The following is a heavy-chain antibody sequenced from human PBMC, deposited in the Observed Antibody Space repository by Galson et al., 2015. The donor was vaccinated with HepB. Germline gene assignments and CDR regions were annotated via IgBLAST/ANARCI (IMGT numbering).Heavy chain of an antibody. CDR3: ARVLRWQQRKSYYYYYGMDV. D-gene: IGHD6-13*01. Sequence: ETLSLTCTVSGGSISSYHWSWIRQPPGKGLEWIGYIYYSGSTNYNPSLKSRVTISVDTSKNQFSLKLSSVTAADTAVYYCARVLRWQQRKSYYYYYGMDVWGQGTTVTVAS. V-gene: IGHV4-59*01. J-gene: IGHJ6*02. CDR1: GGSISSYH. CDR2: IYYSGST.